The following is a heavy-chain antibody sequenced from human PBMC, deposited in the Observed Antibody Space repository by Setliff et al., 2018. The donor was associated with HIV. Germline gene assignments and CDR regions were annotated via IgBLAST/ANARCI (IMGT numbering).Heavy chain of an antibody. D-gene: IGHD3-10*01. CDR3: ARDGNYYGSGIGDP. CDR2: INAKSGGT. V-gene: IGHV1-2*02. J-gene: IGHJ5*02. Sequence: ASVKVSCKASGYTFGAYYMHWLRQAPGQGLEWLGWINAKSGGTNNAQKFQGRVSMSSDTSNSTTYIELSGLTSDDTAVYYCARDGNYYGSGIGDPWGQGTLVTVSS. CDR1: GYTFGAYY.